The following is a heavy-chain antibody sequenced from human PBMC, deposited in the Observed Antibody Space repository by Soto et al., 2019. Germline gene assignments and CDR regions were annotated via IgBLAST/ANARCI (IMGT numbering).Heavy chain of an antibody. V-gene: IGHV1-3*01. J-gene: IGHJ4*02. CDR1: GYPFTAYS. CDR2: LNVVNGDT. Sequence: VKVSCKASGYPFTAYSVHWVRQAPGQRLEWMGWLNVVNGDTGYSQKLQGRVTMTTDTSTSTAYMELRSLRSDDTAVYYCARFDYDIDYWGQGTLVTVSS. CDR3: ARFDYDIDY. D-gene: IGHD4-17*01.